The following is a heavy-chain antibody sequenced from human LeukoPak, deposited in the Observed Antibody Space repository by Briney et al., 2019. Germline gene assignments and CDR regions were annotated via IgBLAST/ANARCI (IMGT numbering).Heavy chain of an antibody. D-gene: IGHD3-22*01. J-gene: IGHJ4*02. CDR2: IIPIFGTA. V-gene: IGHV1-69*05. CDR3: ARDSDSSGYYLRWLDY. CDR1: GGTFSSYA. Sequence: SVKVSCKASGGTFSSYAISWVRQAPGQGLEWMGRIIPIFGTANYAQKFQGRVTITTDESTSTAYMELSSLRSEDTAVYYCARDSDSSGYYLRWLDYWGQGTLVTVPS.